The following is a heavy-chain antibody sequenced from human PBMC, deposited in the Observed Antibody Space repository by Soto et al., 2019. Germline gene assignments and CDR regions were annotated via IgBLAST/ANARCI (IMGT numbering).Heavy chain of an antibody. CDR3: ARLDSRKGHYYDY. Sequence: SETLSLTCTVSGDSISSYSWTWIRQPPGRRLEWIGYMYYTGSTNYNPSLKSRVSISVDTSKNQFSLKLRSVTAEDTAVYYCARLDSRKGHYYDYWGQGTLVTVPS. J-gene: IGHJ4*02. D-gene: IGHD2-21*01. CDR1: GDSISSYS. V-gene: IGHV4-59*08. CDR2: MYYTGST.